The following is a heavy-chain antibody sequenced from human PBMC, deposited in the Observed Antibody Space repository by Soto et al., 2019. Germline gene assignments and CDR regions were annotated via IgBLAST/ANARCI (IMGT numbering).Heavy chain of an antibody. CDR2: ISGSGGST. CDR3: AKDPSDYGGNSRFDY. J-gene: IGHJ4*02. CDR1: GFTFSSYA. Sequence: HPGGSLRLSCAASGFTFSSYAMSWVRQAPGKGLEWVSAISGSGGSTYYADSVKGRFTISRDNSKNTLYLQMNSLRAEDTAVYYCAKDPSDYGGNSRFDYWGQGTLVTVSS. V-gene: IGHV3-23*01. D-gene: IGHD4-17*01.